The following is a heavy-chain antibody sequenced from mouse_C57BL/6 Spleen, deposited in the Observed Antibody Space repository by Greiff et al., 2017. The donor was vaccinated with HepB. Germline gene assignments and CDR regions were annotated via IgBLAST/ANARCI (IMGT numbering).Heavy chain of an antibody. J-gene: IGHJ2*01. D-gene: IGHD1-1*01. CDR2: IDPANGNT. V-gene: IGHV14-3*01. Sequence: VKQRPEQGLEWIGRIDPANGNTKYAPKFQGKATITADTSSNTAYLQLSSLTSEDTAIYYCASYYYGSSPFDYWGQGTTLTVSS. CDR3: ASYYYGSSPFDY.